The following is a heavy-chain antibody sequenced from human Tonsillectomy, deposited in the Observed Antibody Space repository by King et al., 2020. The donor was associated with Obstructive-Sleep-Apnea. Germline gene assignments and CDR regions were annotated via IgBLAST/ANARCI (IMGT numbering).Heavy chain of an antibody. CDR2: INHSGST. Sequence: VQLQQWGAGLLKPSETLSLTCGVYGGSFSYYYWTWLRQSPGKGLEWLGEINHSGSTNYDPSLKSRVTISMDTSKKQFSLRLSSLTAADTAIYYCARGRDDYGDLAYFDLWGRGTLVTVSS. CDR3: ARGRDDYGDLAYFDL. CDR1: GGSFSYYY. V-gene: IGHV4-34*01. J-gene: IGHJ2*01. D-gene: IGHD4-17*01.